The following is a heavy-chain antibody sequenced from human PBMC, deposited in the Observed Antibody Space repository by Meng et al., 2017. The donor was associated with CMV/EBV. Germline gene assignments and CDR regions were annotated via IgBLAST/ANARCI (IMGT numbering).Heavy chain of an antibody. CDR1: GFLLSISGVG. CDR3: AHRGRIAAAGTDWFDP. V-gene: IGHV2-5*02. Sequence: QITLKESGPALVKPQQTLTLTCSFSGFLLSISGVGVGWISQPAGKDLDWLALIYWDDDKRYSPSLKSRLTITKDTSKNQVVLTMTNMDPVDTATYYCAHRGRIAAAGTDWFDPWGQGTLVTVSS. D-gene: IGHD6-13*01. CDR2: IYWDDDK. J-gene: IGHJ5*02.